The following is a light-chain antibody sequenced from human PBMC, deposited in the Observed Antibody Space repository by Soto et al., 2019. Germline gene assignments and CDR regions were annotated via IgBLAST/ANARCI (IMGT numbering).Light chain of an antibody. CDR2: DAS. CDR3: QQYGTSPVT. J-gene: IGKJ2*01. CDR1: QSVSSRN. V-gene: IGKV3-20*01. Sequence: EVVLTQSPGTLSLSPGEGATLSCRASQSVSSRNLAWYKQKPGQAPRLLIYDASIRASGIPDWFSGSGSGTDFPLTISRLEHEDFAVYSCQQYGTSPVTFGQGTKLEIK.